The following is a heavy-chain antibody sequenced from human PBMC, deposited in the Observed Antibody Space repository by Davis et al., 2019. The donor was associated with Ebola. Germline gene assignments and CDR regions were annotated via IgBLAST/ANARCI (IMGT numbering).Heavy chain of an antibody. CDR3: AKGGGKYCSNGVCFLDY. D-gene: IGHD2-8*01. V-gene: IGHV3-74*01. J-gene: IGHJ4*02. Sequence: GESLKISCAASGFTFSTQWMHWVRQAPGKGLVWVARIKSDGSITHYADSVKGRFTISRDNAKNTLYLQMNSLRAEDTAVYYCAKGGGKYCSNGVCFLDYWGQGTLVTVSS. CDR1: GFTFSTQW. CDR2: IKSDGSIT.